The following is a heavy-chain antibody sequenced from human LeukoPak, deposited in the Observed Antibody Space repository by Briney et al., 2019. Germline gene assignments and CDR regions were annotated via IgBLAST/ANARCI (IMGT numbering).Heavy chain of an antibody. J-gene: IGHJ6*02. Sequence: SETLSLTCAVYGGSFSGYSWTWFRQPPGKGLEWIGEINHSGSTNYNPSLKSRVTISVDTSKNQFSLRLSSVTAADTAVYYCARGHEQFTNYYSSGMDVWGQGTTVTVSS. CDR2: INHSGST. D-gene: IGHD1/OR15-1a*01. V-gene: IGHV4-34*01. CDR3: ARGHEQFTNYYSSGMDV. CDR1: GGSFSGYS.